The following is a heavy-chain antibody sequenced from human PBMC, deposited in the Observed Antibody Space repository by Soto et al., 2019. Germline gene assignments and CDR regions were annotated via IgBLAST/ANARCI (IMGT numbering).Heavy chain of an antibody. CDR1: GFAFSSYP. CDR3: ARETTRVGHIQLCDY. V-gene: IGHV3-30-3*01. J-gene: IGHJ4*02. CDR2: ISYDGTNK. D-gene: IGHD4-17*01. Sequence: QVQLVESGGGVVQPGRSLRLSCAASGFAFSSYPVHWVRQAPGKGLEWVALISYDGTNKYYADSVKGRFTISRDNSKNTLFLQMNSLTAEDTAVYYCARETTRVGHIQLCDYWGQGTLVTVSS.